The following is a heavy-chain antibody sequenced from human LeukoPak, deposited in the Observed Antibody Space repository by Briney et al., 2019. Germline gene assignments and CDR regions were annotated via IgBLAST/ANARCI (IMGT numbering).Heavy chain of an antibody. V-gene: IGHV3-13*01. Sequence: GGSLRLSCAASGFTVSSNYMHWVRQTTGKGLEWVSAIGSAGDTYYAGSVKGRFTISRENAKQSLYLQMNSLRAEDTAVYYCVRQPDSARYGFDYWGQGTQVTVSS. D-gene: IGHD1-14*01. CDR3: VRQPDSARYGFDY. CDR2: IGSAGDT. J-gene: IGHJ4*02. CDR1: GFTVSSNY.